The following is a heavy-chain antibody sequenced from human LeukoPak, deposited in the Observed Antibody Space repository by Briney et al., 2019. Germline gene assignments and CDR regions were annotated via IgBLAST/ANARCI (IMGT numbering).Heavy chain of an antibody. CDR1: GYTFTSYY. CDR3: ARVAWEGSYCGGDCYPFDY. CDR2: INPSGGST. V-gene: IGHV1-46*01. J-gene: IGHJ4*02. D-gene: IGHD2-21*02. Sequence: ASVKVSCKASGYTFTSYYMHWVRQAPGQGLEWMGIINPSGGSTSYAQKFQGGVTMTRDTSTSTVYMELSSLRSEDTAVYYCARVAWEGSYCGGDCYPFDYWGQGTPVTVSS.